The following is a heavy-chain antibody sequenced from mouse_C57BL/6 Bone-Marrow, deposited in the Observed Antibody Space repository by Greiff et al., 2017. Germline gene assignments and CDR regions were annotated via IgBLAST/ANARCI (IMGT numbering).Heavy chain of an antibody. CDR2: IHPNSGST. CDR3: AREVIVATRYYAMDY. CDR1: GYTFTSYC. V-gene: IGHV1-64*01. D-gene: IGHD1-1*01. J-gene: IGHJ4*01. Sequence: QVQLQQPGAELVKPGASVKLSCKASGYTFTSYCMPWVKQRPGQGLEWIGMIHPNSGSTNYNEKFKSKATLTVAKSSSTAYMQLSGLTSEDSAVYYCAREVIVATRYYAMDYWGQGTSVTVSS.